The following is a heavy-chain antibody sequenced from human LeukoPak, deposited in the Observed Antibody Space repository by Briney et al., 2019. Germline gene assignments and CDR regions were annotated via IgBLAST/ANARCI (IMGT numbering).Heavy chain of an antibody. CDR3: ARGYGSGSYNNWFDP. CDR2: INAGNGNT. CDR1: GYTFTSYA. Sequence: ASVKVSCKASGYTFTSYAMHWVRQAPGQRLEWMGWINAGNGNTKYSQKFQGRVTITRDTSASTAYMELSSLRSEDTAVYYCARGYGSGSYNNWFDPWGQGTLVTVSS. D-gene: IGHD3-10*01. J-gene: IGHJ5*02. V-gene: IGHV1-3*01.